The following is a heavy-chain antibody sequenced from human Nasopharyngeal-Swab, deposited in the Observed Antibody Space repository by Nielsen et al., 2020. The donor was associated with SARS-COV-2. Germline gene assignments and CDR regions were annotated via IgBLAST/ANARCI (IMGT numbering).Heavy chain of an antibody. J-gene: IGHJ4*02. Sequence: GGSLRLSCAASGFTFSSYAMHRVRQAPGKGLEWVAVISYDGSNEYYEDSVKGRFTISRDNSKNTLYLQMNSLRVEDTAVYYCAKDVHGDYGGIDYWGQGTLVTVSS. V-gene: IGHV3-30*04. CDR2: ISYDGSNE. D-gene: IGHD4-17*01. CDR3: AKDVHGDYGGIDY. CDR1: GFTFSSYA.